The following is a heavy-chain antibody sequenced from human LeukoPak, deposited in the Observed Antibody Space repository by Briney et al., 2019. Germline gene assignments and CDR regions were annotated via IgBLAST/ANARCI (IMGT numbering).Heavy chain of an antibody. CDR1: GGSISSYY. J-gene: IGHJ4*02. D-gene: IGHD2-2*01. Sequence: SETLSLTCTVSGGSISSYYWSWIRQPPGKGLEWIGYIYYSGSTNYNPSLKSRVTISVDTSKNQFSLKLSSVTAADTAVYYCARAGVYCSSTSCYGGFDYWGQGTLVTVSS. CDR2: IYYSGST. V-gene: IGHV4-59*01. CDR3: ARAGVYCSSTSCYGGFDY.